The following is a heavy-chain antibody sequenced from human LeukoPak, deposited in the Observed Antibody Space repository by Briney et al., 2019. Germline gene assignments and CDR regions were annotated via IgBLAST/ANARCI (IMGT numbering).Heavy chain of an antibody. J-gene: IGHJ3*02. CDR2: IYPADSDT. CDR1: GYSFTNYW. Sequence: GESLKISCKGSGYSFTNYWIGWVRQMPGKGLEWMGIIYPADSDTRYSPSFQDQVTISADKSISTAYLQWSSLKASDTAMYYCARQGSPDAFDIWGQGTMVTVSS. CDR3: ARQGSPDAFDI. V-gene: IGHV5-51*01.